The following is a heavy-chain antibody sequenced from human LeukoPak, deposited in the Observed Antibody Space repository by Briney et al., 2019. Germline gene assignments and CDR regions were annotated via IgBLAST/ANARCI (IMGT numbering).Heavy chain of an antibody. CDR2: ISGYNGMA. CDR1: GYTLINYG. J-gene: IGHJ4*02. CDR3: ARANSAYDFGDY. V-gene: IGHV1-18*01. D-gene: IGHD5-12*01. Sequence: ASVEVSCEATGYTLINYGFIWVRQAPGQGLEWVGWISGYNGMAKYAQKFQGRVTMTRDTSTRTAYMELRSLRSDDTAIYYCARANSAYDFGDYWGQGSLVTVPS.